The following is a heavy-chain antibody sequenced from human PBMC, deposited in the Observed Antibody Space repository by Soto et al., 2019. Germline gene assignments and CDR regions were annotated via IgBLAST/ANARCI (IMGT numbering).Heavy chain of an antibody. Sequence: QVQVQESGPGLVKPSQTLSLKCSVSGGSIGSRDYYWSWIRQHPEKGLEWIGSIYYNGNTDYNPSLGGRPTMSLATTMNEFSLKLTSVTAADTAVYYCARDKGGAALKGYGMDVWGQGTTVTVS. CDR3: ARDKGGAALKGYGMDV. CDR2: IYYNGNT. D-gene: IGHD3-10*01. CDR1: GGSIGSRDYY. V-gene: IGHV4-31*02. J-gene: IGHJ6*02.